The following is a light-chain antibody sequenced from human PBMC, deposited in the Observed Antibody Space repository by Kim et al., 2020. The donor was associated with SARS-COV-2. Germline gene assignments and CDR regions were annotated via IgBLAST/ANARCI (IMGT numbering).Light chain of an antibody. V-gene: IGKV1-9*01. CDR1: HDISSY. CDR2: AAS. J-gene: IGKJ5*01. CDR3: QEINSFPP. Sequence: SASVGDRVTITCRASHDISSYLAWYQQKPGKAPNLLISAASTLHSGVPSRFSGSGSGTDFTLTITGLQPEDFATYYCQEINSFPPFGQGTRLEIK.